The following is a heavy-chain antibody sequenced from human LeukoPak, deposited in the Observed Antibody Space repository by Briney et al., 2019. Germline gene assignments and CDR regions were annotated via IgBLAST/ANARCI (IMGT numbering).Heavy chain of an antibody. D-gene: IGHD2-21*02. CDR3: ATSEGSYCGGDCYSLLRY. Sequence: GESLKISCKGSGYSFTSYWIGWVRQMPGKGLEWMGIIYPGDSDTRYSPSFQGQVTISADKSISTAYLQWSSLRAEDTAVYYCATSEGSYCGGDCYSLLRYWGQGTLVTVSS. J-gene: IGHJ4*02. CDR2: IYPGDSDT. CDR1: GYSFTSYW. V-gene: IGHV5-51*01.